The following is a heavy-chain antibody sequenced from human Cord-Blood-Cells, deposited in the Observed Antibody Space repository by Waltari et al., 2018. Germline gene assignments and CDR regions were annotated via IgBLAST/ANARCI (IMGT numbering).Heavy chain of an antibody. J-gene: IGHJ4*02. CDR3: AIRDYDILTGYYNY. D-gene: IGHD3-9*01. V-gene: IGHV1-69*01. CDR2: IIPIFGTA. CDR1: GGTFSSYA. Sequence: QVQLVQSGAEVKKPGSSVKVSCEASGGTFSSYALSWVRQAPGQGLEWMGGIIPIFGTANYAQKFQGRVTMTADESTSTAYMGLSSLRSEDTAVYYCAIRDYDILTGYYNYWGQGTLVTVSS.